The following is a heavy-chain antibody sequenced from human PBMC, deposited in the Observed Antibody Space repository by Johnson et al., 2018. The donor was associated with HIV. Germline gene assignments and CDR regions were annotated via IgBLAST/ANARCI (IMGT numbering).Heavy chain of an antibody. CDR2: FNWNGGSA. D-gene: IGHD1-14*01. J-gene: IGHJ3*02. V-gene: IGHV3-20*04. CDR1: GFNFKYYA. CDR3: ARMSPDRDALAI. Sequence: VLLVESGGGVVRPGGSLRLSCAASGFNFKYYAMSWVRQAPGKGLAWVSGFNWNGGSAGYTDSVEGRFAISRDNAKNALYLQMGSLGGEDMAVYYCARMSPDRDALAIWCPWTIVTVSS.